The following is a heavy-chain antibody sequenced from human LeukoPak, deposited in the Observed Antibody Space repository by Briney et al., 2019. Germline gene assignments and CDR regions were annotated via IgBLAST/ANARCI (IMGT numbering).Heavy chain of an antibody. CDR2: IWYDGSNK. Sequence: PGRSLRLSCAASGFTLSSYGMHWVRQAPGKGLEWVAVIWYDGSNKYYADSVKGRFTISRDNSKNTLYLQMNSLRAEDTAVYYCARGGYGDYGYYYGMDVWGQGTTVTVSS. CDR3: ARGGYGDYGYYYGMDV. CDR1: GFTLSSYG. V-gene: IGHV3-33*01. D-gene: IGHD4-17*01. J-gene: IGHJ6*02.